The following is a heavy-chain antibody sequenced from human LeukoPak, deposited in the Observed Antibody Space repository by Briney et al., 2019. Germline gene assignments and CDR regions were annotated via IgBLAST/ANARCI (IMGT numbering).Heavy chain of an antibody. V-gene: IGHV3-30*02. CDR3: AKDSDTYGHRHFDH. D-gene: IGHD2-8*01. J-gene: IGHJ4*02. CDR1: GFTFRSYG. CDR2: IGFDGSKI. Sequence: PGGSLRLSCVASGFTFRSYGMQWVRQAPGKGLEWVAFIGFDGSKIYYADSVKGRFTISRDNSKNTVNLQMNSLRVEDTAVYYCAKDSDTYGHRHFDHWGQGTLVTVSS.